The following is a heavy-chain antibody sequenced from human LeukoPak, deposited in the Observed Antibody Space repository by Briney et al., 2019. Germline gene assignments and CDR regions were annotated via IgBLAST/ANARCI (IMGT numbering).Heavy chain of an antibody. V-gene: IGHV3-23*01. D-gene: IGHD3-22*01. CDR2: ISGSGGTT. Sequence: GGSLRLSCAASGFTFSTYAMTWVRQAPGKGLEWVSGISGSGGTTVYADSVKGRFTISRDNSKNTLYSQMNSLRAEDTAVYYCGKDVRDHYDSSGYYPYDYWGQGSLVTVSS. J-gene: IGHJ4*02. CDR1: GFTFSTYA. CDR3: GKDVRDHYDSSGYYPYDY.